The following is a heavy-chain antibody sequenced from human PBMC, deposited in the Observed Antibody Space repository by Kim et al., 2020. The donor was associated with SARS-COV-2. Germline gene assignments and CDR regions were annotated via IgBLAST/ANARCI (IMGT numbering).Heavy chain of an antibody. V-gene: IGHV4-31*03. CDR1: GGSISSGGYY. CDR3: ARALTGDFSWFDP. D-gene: IGHD7-27*01. CDR2: IYYSGST. Sequence: SETLSLTCTVSGGSISSGGYYWSWIRQHPGKGLEWIGYIYYSGSTYYNPSLKSRVTISVDTSKNQFSLKPSSVTAADTAVYYCARALTGDFSWFDPWGQGTLVTVSS. J-gene: IGHJ5*02.